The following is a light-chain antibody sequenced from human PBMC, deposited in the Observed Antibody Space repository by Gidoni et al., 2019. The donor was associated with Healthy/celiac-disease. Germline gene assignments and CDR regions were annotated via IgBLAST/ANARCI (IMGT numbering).Light chain of an antibody. V-gene: IGKV3-20*01. CDR2: GAS. CDR3: QQYGSSPCT. Sequence: EIVLTQSPGTLSLSPGERATLSCRASPSVSSSYLAWYQQKPGQAPRLLIYGASSRATGIPDRFSGSGSGTDFTITISRLEPEDFAVYYCQQYGSSPCTFXPXTKVEIK. CDR1: PSVSSSY. J-gene: IGKJ3*01.